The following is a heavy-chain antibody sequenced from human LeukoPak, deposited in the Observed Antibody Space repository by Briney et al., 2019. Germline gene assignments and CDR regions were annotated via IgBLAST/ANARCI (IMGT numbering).Heavy chain of an antibody. V-gene: IGHV4-34*01. CDR2: INHRGST. Sequence: PSGTLSLTCAVYGGSFSGYYWSWIRQPPGKGLEWIGEINHRGSTNYNPSLKSRVTISVDTSKNQFSLKLSSVTAADTAVYYCARARWEGHSSSRNGVWFDPWGQGTLVTVSS. CDR1: GGSFSGYY. D-gene: IGHD6-13*01. J-gene: IGHJ5*02. CDR3: ARARWEGHSSSRNGVWFDP.